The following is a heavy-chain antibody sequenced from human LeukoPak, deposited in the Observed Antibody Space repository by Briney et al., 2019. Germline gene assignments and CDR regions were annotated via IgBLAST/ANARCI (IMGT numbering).Heavy chain of an antibody. Sequence: GASVKVSCKASGYTFTNYDINWVRQATGQGLEWMGWMNPNSGDTAYAQRFQGRVTMTEDTSTDTAYMELSSLRSEDTAVYYCATGAVVTAIPLDYWGQGTLVTVSS. CDR3: ATGAVVTAIPLDY. CDR2: MNPNSGDT. J-gene: IGHJ4*02. V-gene: IGHV1-8*02. D-gene: IGHD2-21*02. CDR1: GYTFTNYD.